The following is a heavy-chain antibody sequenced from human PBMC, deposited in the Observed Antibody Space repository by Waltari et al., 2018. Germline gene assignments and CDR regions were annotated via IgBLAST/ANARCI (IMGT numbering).Heavy chain of an antibody. CDR1: GYTFTGYY. CDR3: ARTLRIAAAGRMTD. V-gene: IGHV1-2*02. Sequence: QVQLVQSGAEGNKPGASVKGSCTASGYTFTGYYLHWLRQAPGQGLEWMGWINPNSGGTNYAQKFQGRVTMTRDTSISTAYMELSRLRSDDTAVYYCARTLRIAAAGRMTDWGQGTLVTVSS. J-gene: IGHJ4*02. CDR2: INPNSGGT. D-gene: IGHD6-13*01.